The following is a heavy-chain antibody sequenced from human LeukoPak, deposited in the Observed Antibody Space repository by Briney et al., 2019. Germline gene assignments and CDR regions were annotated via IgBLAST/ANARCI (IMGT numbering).Heavy chain of an antibody. J-gene: IGHJ4*02. V-gene: IGHV1-2*02. CDR2: INPNSGGT. CDR3: AREWMTYYYDSSGYSPCDY. D-gene: IGHD3-22*01. Sequence: ASVKVSCNASGFTLTGYYIHWVRQAPGQGLEWMGWINPNSGGTNYAQKFQGRATMTRDTSISTAYMELSRLRSDDTAVYYCAREWMTYYYDSSGYSPCDYWGQGTLVTVSS. CDR1: GFTLTGYY.